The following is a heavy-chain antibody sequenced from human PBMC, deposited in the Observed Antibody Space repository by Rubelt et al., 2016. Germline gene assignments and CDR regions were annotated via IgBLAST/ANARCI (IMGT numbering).Heavy chain of an antibody. V-gene: IGHV1-18*01. CDR3: ARAIVGATRGYFDY. CDR2: ISAYNGNT. J-gene: IGHJ4*02. D-gene: IGHD1-26*01. Sequence: QVQLAQSGAEVKKAGASVKVSCKASGYIFTSYGISWVRQAPGQGLEWMGWISAYNGNTNNAQKLQGRVTMTTDTSTSTAYMELRSLRSDDTAVYYCARAIVGATRGYFDYWGQGTLVTVSS. CDR1: GYIFTSYG.